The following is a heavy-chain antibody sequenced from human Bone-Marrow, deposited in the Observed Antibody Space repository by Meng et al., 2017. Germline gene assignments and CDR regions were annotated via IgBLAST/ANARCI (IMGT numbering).Heavy chain of an antibody. D-gene: IGHD4-11*01. CDR1: GGSFSDYY. Sequence: QEQRQQWGAGLLEPSETLSLTCVVSGGSFSDYYWSWIRQPPGKGLEWIGEINHSGSTNYNPSLESRATISVDTSQNNLSLKLSSVTAADSAVYYCARGPTTMAHDFDYWGQGTPVTVSS. CDR3: ARGPTTMAHDFDY. CDR2: INHSGST. V-gene: IGHV4-34*01. J-gene: IGHJ4*02.